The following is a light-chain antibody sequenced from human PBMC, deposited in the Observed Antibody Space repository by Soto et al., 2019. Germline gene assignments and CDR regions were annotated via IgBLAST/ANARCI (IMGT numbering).Light chain of an antibody. V-gene: IGLV2-11*01. CDR3: CSLAGRLLV. J-gene: IGLJ2*01. CDR2: EVI. Sequence: QSALTQPRSVSGSPGQSVTISCTGTSSDVGGYNYVSWYQQVPGKAPKLVIFEVIKRPSGVPERFSGSKSGTTASLTISGLQTDDEADYYCCSLAGRLLVFGGGTKLTVL. CDR1: SSDVGGYNY.